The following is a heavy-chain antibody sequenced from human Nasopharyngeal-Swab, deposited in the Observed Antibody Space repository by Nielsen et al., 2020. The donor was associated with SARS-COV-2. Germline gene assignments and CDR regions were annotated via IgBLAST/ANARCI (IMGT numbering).Heavy chain of an antibody. V-gene: IGHV1-46*01. CDR3: ARGGIPPHFRSYFDY. CDR2: INPSGCST. D-gene: IGHD2-21*01. Sequence: ASVKVSCKASGYTFTSYYMHWVRQAPGQGLEWMGIINPSGCSTSYAQKFQGRVTMTRDTSTSTVYMELSSLRSEDTAVYYCARGGIPPHFRSYFDYWGQGTLVTVSS. J-gene: IGHJ4*02. CDR1: GYTFTSYY.